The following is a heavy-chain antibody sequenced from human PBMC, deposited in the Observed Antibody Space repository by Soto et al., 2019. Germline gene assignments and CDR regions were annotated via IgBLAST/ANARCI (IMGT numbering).Heavy chain of an antibody. D-gene: IGHD4-17*01. V-gene: IGHV1-18*01. CDR3: ARDLKYGDSHPPPPYYYYYGMDV. J-gene: IGHJ6*02. CDR2: ISAYNGNT. CDR1: GYTFTSYG. Sequence: QVQLVQSGAEVKKPGASVKVSCKASGYTFTSYGISWVRQAPGQGLEWMGWISAYNGNTNYAQKLQGRVTMTTDTSTSTAYMELRSLRSDDTAVYYCARDLKYGDSHPPPPYYYYYGMDVWGQGTTVTVSS.